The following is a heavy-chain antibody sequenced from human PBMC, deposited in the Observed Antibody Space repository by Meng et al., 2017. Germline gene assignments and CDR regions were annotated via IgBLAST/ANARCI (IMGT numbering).Heavy chain of an antibody. Sequence: GGSLRLSCAASGFTFSSYEMNWVRQAPGKGLEWVSYISSSGSTIYYADSVKGRFTISRDNAKNSLYLQMNSLRAEDTAVYYCARSRAKDKIAAAGQAADYWGQGSLVTVSS. J-gene: IGHJ4*02. CDR1: GFTFSSYE. CDR3: ARSRAKDKIAAAGQAADY. V-gene: IGHV3-48*03. D-gene: IGHD6-13*01. CDR2: ISSSGSTI.